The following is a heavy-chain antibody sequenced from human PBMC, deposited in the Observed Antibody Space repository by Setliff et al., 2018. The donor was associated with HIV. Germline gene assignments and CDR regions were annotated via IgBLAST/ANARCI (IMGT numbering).Heavy chain of an antibody. CDR2: ISSSSRSK. V-gene: IGHV3-21*01. CDR3: ARGEPTILVVPAAFSDY. J-gene: IGHJ4*02. Sequence: GGSLRLSCAASGFTFSSYAMSWVRQAPGKGLEWVSSISSSSRSKYYADSVKGRFTISRDNAKNSLYLQMNSLTAEDTAVYYCARGEPTILVVPAAFSDYWGQGTLVTVSS. D-gene: IGHD2-2*01. CDR1: GFTFSSYA.